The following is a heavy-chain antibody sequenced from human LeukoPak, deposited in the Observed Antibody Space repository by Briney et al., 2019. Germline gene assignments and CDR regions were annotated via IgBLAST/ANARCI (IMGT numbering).Heavy chain of an antibody. CDR3: ARDLNNVVGPAQH. J-gene: IGHJ1*01. Sequence: GGSLRLSCSASGSTFSISWMHWVRQAPGKGLEWVALIWYDGSKIYYADSVKDRFTISRDNSKNTLFLQMNSLRVEDTAVYYCARDLNNVVGPAQHWGRAPWSPSPQ. V-gene: IGHV3-33*08. D-gene: IGHD2-15*01. CDR1: GSTFSISW. CDR2: IWYDGSKI.